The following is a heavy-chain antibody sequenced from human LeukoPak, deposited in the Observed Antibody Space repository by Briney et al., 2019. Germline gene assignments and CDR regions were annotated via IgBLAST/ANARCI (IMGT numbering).Heavy chain of an antibody. V-gene: IGHV1-18*01. D-gene: IGHD2-2*01. CDR3: ARGWNDCSCSSCYRGYDYYSGMDV. CDR1: GYTFTSYG. Sequence: GASVKVSCKASGYTFTSYGITWVRQAPGQGPEWMGWISAYNGNTDYAQKLQGRVTMTTDTSTSTAYMELRSLRSDDTAVYYCARGWNDCSCSSCYRGYDYYSGMDVWGQGTTVTVSS. J-gene: IGHJ6*02. CDR2: ISAYNGNT.